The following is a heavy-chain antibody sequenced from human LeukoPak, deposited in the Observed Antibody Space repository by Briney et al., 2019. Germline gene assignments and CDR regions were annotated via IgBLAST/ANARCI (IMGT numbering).Heavy chain of an antibody. Sequence: ASVKASCKVSGYTLTELSMHWVRQAPGKGLEWMGGFDPEDGETIYAQKFQGRVTMTEDTSTDTAYMELSSLRSEDTAVYYCATGRWFGELFTTWGQGTLVTVSS. CDR3: ATGRWFGELFTT. CDR2: FDPEDGET. V-gene: IGHV1-24*01. CDR1: GYTLTELS. D-gene: IGHD3-10*01. J-gene: IGHJ5*02.